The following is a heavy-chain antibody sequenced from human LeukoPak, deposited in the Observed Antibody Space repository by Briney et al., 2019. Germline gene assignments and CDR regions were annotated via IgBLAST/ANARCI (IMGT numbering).Heavy chain of an antibody. V-gene: IGHV3-23*01. CDR3: ARRGRWLQGDYYFDY. J-gene: IGHJ4*02. CDR1: GFTFSSYA. D-gene: IGHD5-24*01. Sequence: PGGSLRLSCAASGFTFSSYAMSWVRQAPGKGLEWVSAISGSGGSSYYADSVKGRFTISRDNAKNSLYLQMNSLRAEDTAVYYCARRGRWLQGDYYFDYWGQGTLVTVSS. CDR2: ISGSGGSS.